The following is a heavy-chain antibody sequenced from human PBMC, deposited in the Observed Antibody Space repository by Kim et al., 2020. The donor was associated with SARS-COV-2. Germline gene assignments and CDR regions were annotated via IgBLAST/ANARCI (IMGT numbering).Heavy chain of an antibody. V-gene: IGHV1-46*04. J-gene: IGHJ3*02. Sequence: ASVKVSCKTSGYTFTNYYIHWVRQAPGQGLAWMGIINPGSTYTTYAQELQGRLTLTRDTSTNTIYMDLSSLRSEDTAVYYCVREDNAFDIWGQGTMVTVS. CDR1: GYTFTNYY. CDR2: INPGSTYT. CDR3: VREDNAFDI.